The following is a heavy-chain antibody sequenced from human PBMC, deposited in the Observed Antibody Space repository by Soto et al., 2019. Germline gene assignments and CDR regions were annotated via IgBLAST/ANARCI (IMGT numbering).Heavy chain of an antibody. V-gene: IGHV1-18*01. CDR2: ISAYNGNT. CDR1: GYTFTSYG. D-gene: IGHD6-13*01. Sequence: ASVKVSCKASGYTFTSYGISWVRQAPGQGLEWMGWISAYNGNTNYAQKLQGRVTMTTDTSTSTAYMELRSLRSDDTAVYYCTRRAFSSAAGPNYYYQYGMDVWGQGTTVTVSS. J-gene: IGHJ6*02. CDR3: TRRAFSSAAGPNYYYQYGMDV.